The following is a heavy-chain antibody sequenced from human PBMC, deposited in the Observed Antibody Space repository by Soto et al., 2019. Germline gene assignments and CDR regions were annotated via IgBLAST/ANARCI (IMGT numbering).Heavy chain of an antibody. CDR1: GGSFSGYY. CDR3: ARGSQLLWFGYRQECYFDY. CDR2: INHSGST. Sequence: PSETLSLTCAVYGGSFSGYYWSWIRQPPGKGLEWIGEINHSGSTNYNPSLKGRVTISVDTSKNQFSLKLSSVTAADTAVYYCARGSQLLWFGYRQECYFDYWGQGTLVTVSS. J-gene: IGHJ4*02. V-gene: IGHV4-34*01. D-gene: IGHD3-10*01.